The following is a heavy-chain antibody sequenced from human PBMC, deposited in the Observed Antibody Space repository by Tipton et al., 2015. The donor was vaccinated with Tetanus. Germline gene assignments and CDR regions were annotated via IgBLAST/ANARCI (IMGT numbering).Heavy chain of an antibody. V-gene: IGHV3-21*01. Sequence: SLRLSCAASGFTFSSYSMNWVRQAPGKGLEWVSFISSSSSYIYYADSVKGRFTISRDNAKNSLYLQMNSLRAEDTAVYHCARDQGYGDYEFDYWGQGTLVTVSS. CDR3: ARDQGYGDYEFDY. CDR1: GFTFSSYS. D-gene: IGHD4-17*01. CDR2: ISSSSSYI. J-gene: IGHJ4*02.